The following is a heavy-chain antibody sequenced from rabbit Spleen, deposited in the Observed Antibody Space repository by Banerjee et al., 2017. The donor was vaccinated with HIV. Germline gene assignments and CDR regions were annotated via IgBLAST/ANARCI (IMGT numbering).Heavy chain of an antibody. CDR1: GFDFSSYG. D-gene: IGHD1-1*01. V-gene: IGHV1S7*01. Sequence: QSLEESGGDLVKPGASLKLSCKASGFDFSSYGVSWVRQAPGKGLEWIAYIDPLFGTTYYANWVNGRFTISSHNAQNTLYLQLNSLTAADTATYFCVRGASSSGYYSLWGPGTLVTVS. CDR2: IDPLFGTT. CDR3: VRGASSSGYYSL. J-gene: IGHJ4*01.